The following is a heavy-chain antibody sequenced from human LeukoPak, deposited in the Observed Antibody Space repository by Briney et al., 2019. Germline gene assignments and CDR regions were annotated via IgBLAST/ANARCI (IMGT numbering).Heavy chain of an antibody. Sequence: SETLSLTCAVYGGSFSGYYWSWIRQPPGKGLEWIGEINHSGSTNYNPSLKSRVTISVDTSKNQFSLKLSSVTAADTAVYYCARGWDYGSGSYYNSYYFDYWGQGTLVTVSS. CDR3: ARGWDYGSGSYYNSYYFDY. J-gene: IGHJ4*02. D-gene: IGHD3-10*01. V-gene: IGHV4-34*01. CDR1: GGSFSGYY. CDR2: INHSGST.